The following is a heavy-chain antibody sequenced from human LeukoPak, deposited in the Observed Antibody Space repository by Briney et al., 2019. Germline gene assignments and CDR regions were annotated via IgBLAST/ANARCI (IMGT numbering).Heavy chain of an antibody. CDR1: GFTFSSYS. CDR3: ARDRGGYDFSGY. Sequence: GGSLRLSCAASGFTFSSYSMNWVRQAPGKGLEWVSFITSSSSYIYYADSVKGRFTISRDNSKNTLYLQMNSLRAEDTAVYYCARDRGGYDFSGYWGQGTLVTVSS. D-gene: IGHD5-12*01. CDR2: ITSSSSYI. V-gene: IGHV3-21*01. J-gene: IGHJ4*02.